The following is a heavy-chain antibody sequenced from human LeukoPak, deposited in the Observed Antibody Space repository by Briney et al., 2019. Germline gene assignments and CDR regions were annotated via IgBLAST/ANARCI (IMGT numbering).Heavy chain of an antibody. J-gene: IGHJ4*02. V-gene: IGHV3-7*01. CDR1: GFTFSSYW. CDR2: IKHGGSET. D-gene: IGHD3-22*01. Sequence: GGSLRLSCAASGFTFSSYWMSWVRQAPGKGLEWVANIKHGGSETYYVDSVKGRFTISRDNAGNSLYLQMNSLRAEDTAVYYCARGGYYDSSGYYVNYWGQGTLVTVSS. CDR3: ARGGYYDSSGYYVNY.